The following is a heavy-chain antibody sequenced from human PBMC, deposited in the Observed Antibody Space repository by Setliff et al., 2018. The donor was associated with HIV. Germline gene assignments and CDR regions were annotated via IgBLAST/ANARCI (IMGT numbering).Heavy chain of an antibody. CDR2: IYNRGST. D-gene: IGHD5-12*01. Sequence: SETLSLTCAVSGYAISSGYYWGWIRRPPGKGLEWIGSIYNRGSTYYNPSLKSRVTISVDTSKNQFSLKLSSVTAADTAVYFCARQLVLGYSDYMVSSYGMDVWGQGTRVTVSS. CDR1: GYAISSGYY. J-gene: IGHJ6*02. CDR3: ARQLVLGYSDYMVSSYGMDV. V-gene: IGHV4-38-2*01.